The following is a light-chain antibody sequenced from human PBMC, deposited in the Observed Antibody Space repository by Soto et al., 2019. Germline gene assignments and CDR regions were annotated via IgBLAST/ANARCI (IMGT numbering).Light chain of an antibody. Sequence: IQLTQSPSSLSASVGDRVTITCRASQGIGRYLAWYQQKPGKAPKLLIYSASTLQSGVPSRFSGSGSGTEFTLTISSLQPDDFATYYCQQYNSYSPTFGQGTKVEIK. J-gene: IGKJ1*01. CDR1: QGIGRY. V-gene: IGKV1-9*01. CDR3: QQYNSYSPT. CDR2: SAS.